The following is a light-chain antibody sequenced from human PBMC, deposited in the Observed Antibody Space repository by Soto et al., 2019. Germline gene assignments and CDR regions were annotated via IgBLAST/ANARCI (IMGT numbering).Light chain of an antibody. Sequence: EIVLTQSPATLSLSPGEGATLSCRASQSVSSYLAWYQQKPGQAPRLLIYDASNRATGIPARFSGSGSGTDFTLTISSLEPEDFAVYYCQQRSNRPVTFGLGTKVDIK. J-gene: IGKJ1*01. CDR1: QSVSSY. CDR2: DAS. CDR3: QQRSNRPVT. V-gene: IGKV3-11*01.